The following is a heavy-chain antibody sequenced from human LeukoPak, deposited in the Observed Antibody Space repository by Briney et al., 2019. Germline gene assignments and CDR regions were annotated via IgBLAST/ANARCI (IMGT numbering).Heavy chain of an antibody. V-gene: IGHV3-33*01. J-gene: IGHJ4*02. D-gene: IGHD4-11*01. CDR1: GFTFSSYG. CDR3: ARSPADYSNYYFDY. Sequence: PGGSLGLSCAASGFTFSSYGMRWVRQAPGKGLEWVAVIWYDGSNKYYADSVKGRFTISRDNSKNTLYLQMNSLRAEDTAVYYCARSPADYSNYYFDYWGQGTLVTVSS. CDR2: IWYDGSNK.